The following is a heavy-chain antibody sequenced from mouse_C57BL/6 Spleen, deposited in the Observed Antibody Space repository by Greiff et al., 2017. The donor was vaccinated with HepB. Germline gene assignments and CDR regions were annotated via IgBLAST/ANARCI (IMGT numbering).Heavy chain of an antibody. V-gene: IGHV1-42*01. CDR2: INPSTGGT. CDR1: GYSFTGYY. D-gene: IGHD2-3*01. J-gene: IGHJ1*03. CDR3: ARYDGYFWYFDV. Sequence: EVKLMESGPELVKPGASVKISCKASGYSFTGYYMNWVKQSPEKSLEWIGEINPSTGGTTYNQKFKAKATLTVDKSSSTAYMQLKSLTSEDSAVYYCARYDGYFWYFDVWGTGTTVTVSS.